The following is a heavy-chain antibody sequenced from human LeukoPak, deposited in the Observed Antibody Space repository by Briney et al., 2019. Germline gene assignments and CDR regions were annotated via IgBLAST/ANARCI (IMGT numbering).Heavy chain of an antibody. V-gene: IGHV4-61*02. Sequence: PSQTLSLTCTVSGGSISSGSYYWSWLRQPAGKGLEWIGRIYTSGSTNYNPSLKSRVTISVDTSKNQFSLKLSSVTAADTAVYYCARDRWFDPWGQGTLVTVSS. CDR3: ARDRWFDP. J-gene: IGHJ5*02. CDR1: GGSISSGSYY. CDR2: IYTSGST.